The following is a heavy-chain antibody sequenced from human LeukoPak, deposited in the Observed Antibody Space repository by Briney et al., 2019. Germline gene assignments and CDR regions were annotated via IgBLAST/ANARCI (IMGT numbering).Heavy chain of an antibody. CDR2: IIPTFGTA. V-gene: IGHV1-69*13. J-gene: IGHJ6*03. Sequence: SVKVSCKASGGTFSSYAISWVRQAPGQGLEWMGGIIPTFGTANYAQKFQGRVTITADESTSTAYMELSSLRSEDTAVYYCAREKYSGHGNYYYYMDVWGKGTTVTISS. CDR3: AREKYSGHGNYYYYMDV. CDR1: GGTFSSYA. D-gene: IGHD5-12*01.